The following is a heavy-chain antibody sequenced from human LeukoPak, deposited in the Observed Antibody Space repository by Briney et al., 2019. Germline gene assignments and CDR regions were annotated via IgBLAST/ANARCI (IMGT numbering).Heavy chain of an antibody. D-gene: IGHD6-19*01. J-gene: IGHJ4*02. CDR2: INPNSGGT. CDR1: GYTFTGYY. CDR3: ARDAGSSGWYPDY. Sequence: ASVKVPCKASGYTFTGYYMHWVRQAPGQGLEWMGWINPNSGGTNYAQKFQGRVTMTRDTSISTAYMELSRLRSDDTAVYYCARDAGSSGWYPDYWGQGTLVTVSS. V-gene: IGHV1-2*02.